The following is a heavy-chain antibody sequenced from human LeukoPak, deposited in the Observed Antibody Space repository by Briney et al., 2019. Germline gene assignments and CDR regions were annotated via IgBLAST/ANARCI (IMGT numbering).Heavy chain of an antibody. CDR2: IFYSGST. Sequence: SETLSLTCTVSGGSISSYCWSWIRQPPGKGLKWIGYIFYSGSTNYNPSLKSRVTISVDTSKNQFSLKLSSVTAADTAVYYCVRSDDFWSGYYGYWGQGTLVTVSS. V-gene: IGHV4-59*01. CDR1: GGSISSYC. J-gene: IGHJ4*02. D-gene: IGHD3-3*01. CDR3: VRSDDFWSGYYGY.